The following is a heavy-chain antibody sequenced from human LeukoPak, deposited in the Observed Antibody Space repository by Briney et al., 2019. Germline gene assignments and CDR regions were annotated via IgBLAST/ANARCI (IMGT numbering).Heavy chain of an antibody. CDR3: ARAAAGYFDY. Sequence: GGSLRLSCAASGFTSSSYSMNWVRQAPGKGLEWVSSISSSSSYIYYADSVKGRFTISRDNAKNSLYLQMNSLRAEDTAVYYCARAAAGYFDYWGQGTLVTVSS. CDR1: GFTSSSYS. D-gene: IGHD6-13*01. CDR2: ISSSSSYI. V-gene: IGHV3-21*01. J-gene: IGHJ4*02.